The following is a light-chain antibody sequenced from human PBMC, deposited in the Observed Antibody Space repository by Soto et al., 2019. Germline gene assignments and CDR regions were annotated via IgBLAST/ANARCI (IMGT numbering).Light chain of an antibody. J-gene: IGLJ2*01. Sequence: QSALTQPPSVSGSPGQSVTISCTGTSSDVGSYNRVSWYKQPPGTAPKLLIYEVSNRPSGVPDRFSGSKSGTTASLTISGLQTEDEADYYCSSYTNSISFIFGGGTKVTVL. CDR2: EVS. V-gene: IGLV2-18*02. CDR1: SSDVGSYNR. CDR3: SSYTNSISFI.